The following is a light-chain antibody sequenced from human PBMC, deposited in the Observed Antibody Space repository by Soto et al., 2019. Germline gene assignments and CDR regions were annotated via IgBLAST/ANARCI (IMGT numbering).Light chain of an antibody. Sequence: QSALTQPPSASGSPGQSVTISCTGTSSDVGGYNYVSWYQQHPGNAPKLMIYEVDKRPSGVPDRFSGSKSGNTASLTVSGLQAEDEADYYCSSYAGSNNVVFGGGTKLT. CDR3: SSYAGSNNVV. CDR2: EVD. J-gene: IGLJ2*01. CDR1: SSDVGGYNY. V-gene: IGLV2-8*01.